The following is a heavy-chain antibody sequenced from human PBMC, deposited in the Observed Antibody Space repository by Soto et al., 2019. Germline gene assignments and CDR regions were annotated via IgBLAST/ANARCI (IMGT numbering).Heavy chain of an antibody. Sequence: ASVKVSCKASGFTFTSSAVQWVGQARGQRLEWIGWIVVGSGNTNYAQKFQERVTITRDMSTSTAYMELSSLRSEDTAVYYCAARGPHFWSGYYTGSDWFDPWGQGTLVTVSS. V-gene: IGHV1-58*01. CDR3: AARGPHFWSGYYTGSDWFDP. J-gene: IGHJ5*02. CDR2: IVVGSGNT. D-gene: IGHD3-3*02. CDR1: GFTFTSSA.